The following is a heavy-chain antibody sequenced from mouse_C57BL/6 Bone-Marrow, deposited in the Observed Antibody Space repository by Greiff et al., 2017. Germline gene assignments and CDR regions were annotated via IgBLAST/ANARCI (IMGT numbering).Heavy chain of an antibody. CDR3: ARTLLRRPFAY. CDR2: INPGSGGT. CDR1: GYAFTNYL. V-gene: IGHV1-54*01. J-gene: IGHJ3*01. D-gene: IGHD1-1*01. Sequence: QVQLQQSGAELVRPGTSVKVSCKASGYAFTNYLIEWVKQRPGQGLEWIGVINPGSGGTNYNEKFKGKATLTADKSSSTAYMQLSSLTSEDSAVYFCARTLLRRPFAYWGQGTLVTVSA.